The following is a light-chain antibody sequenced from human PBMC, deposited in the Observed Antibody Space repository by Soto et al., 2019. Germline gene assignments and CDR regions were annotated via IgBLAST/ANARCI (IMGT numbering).Light chain of an antibody. CDR3: QQYGTSPRT. V-gene: IGKV3-20*01. CDR1: QSVSSNY. Sequence: EIVLTQSPGTLSLSPGERGALSCRASQSVSSNYVAWYQQKPGQAPRLLISGASNRATGTPDRFRGSGSGTDFTLTISSLQPDDFATYYCQQYGTSPRTFGQGTKVDIK. J-gene: IGKJ1*01. CDR2: GAS.